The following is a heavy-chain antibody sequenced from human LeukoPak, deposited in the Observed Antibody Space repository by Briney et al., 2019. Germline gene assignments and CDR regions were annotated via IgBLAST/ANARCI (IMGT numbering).Heavy chain of an antibody. CDR3: VVGGSPGY. CDR2: ISTDGYTT. CDR1: GLAFSAYK. V-gene: IGHV3-74*01. Sequence: GGSLRLSCAASGLAFSAYKMHWVRRAPRKGLVWVSRISTDGYTTDYADFVQGRFTASRDNTKNTWSLEMNSLRAEDTAVYYCVVGGSPGYWGQGTLVTVSS. D-gene: IGHD2-15*01. J-gene: IGHJ4*02.